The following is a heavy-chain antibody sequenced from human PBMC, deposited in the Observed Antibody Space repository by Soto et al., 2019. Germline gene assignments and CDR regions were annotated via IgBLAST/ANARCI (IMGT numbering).Heavy chain of an antibody. Sequence: LRLSCAASGFTFSSYWMHWVRQAPGKGLVWVSRINSDGSSTSYADSVKGRFTISRDNAKNTLYLQMNSLRAEDTAVYYCARDYEAARGCYFDYWGQGTLVTVSS. CDR1: GFTFSSYW. J-gene: IGHJ4*02. D-gene: IGHD6-6*01. CDR2: INSDGSST. CDR3: ARDYEAARGCYFDY. V-gene: IGHV3-74*01.